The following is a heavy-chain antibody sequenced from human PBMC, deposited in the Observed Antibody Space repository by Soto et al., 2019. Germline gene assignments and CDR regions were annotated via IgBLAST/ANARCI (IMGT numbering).Heavy chain of an antibody. CDR3: TTDSHFTMILVRFDF. CDR1: GFPFSNAW. Sequence: GGSLRLSCAASGFPFSNAWINWVRQAPGKGLEWVGRIKSKTDGGTTDYAAPVKGRFAISRDDSKNMVYLQMNSLKTEDTAVYYCTTDSHFTMILVRFDFWGLGTLVTVSS. D-gene: IGHD3-22*01. V-gene: IGHV3-15*07. CDR2: IKSKTDGGTT. J-gene: IGHJ4*01.